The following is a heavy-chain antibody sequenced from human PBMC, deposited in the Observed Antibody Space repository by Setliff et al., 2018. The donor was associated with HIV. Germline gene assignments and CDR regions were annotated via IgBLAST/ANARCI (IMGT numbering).Heavy chain of an antibody. D-gene: IGHD3-22*01. V-gene: IGHV3-21*01. CDR3: ARAGVYYDSSGYCIDY. Sequence: GSLRLSCAASGFTFSSYSMNWVRQAPGKGLEWVSSISSSSSYTNYADSVKGRFTISRDNAKNSLYLQMNSLRAEDTAVYYCARAGVYYDSSGYCIDYWGQGTLVTVSS. J-gene: IGHJ4*02. CDR2: ISSSSSYT. CDR1: GFTFSSYS.